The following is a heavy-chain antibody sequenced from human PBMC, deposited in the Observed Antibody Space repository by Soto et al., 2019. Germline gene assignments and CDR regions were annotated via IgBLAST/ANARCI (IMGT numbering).Heavy chain of an antibody. J-gene: IGHJ4*02. CDR3: ANNERSSGWYGGFDY. CDR1: GFTFSSYA. V-gene: IGHV3-23*01. Sequence: GGSLRLSCAASGFTFSSYAMSWVRQAPGKGLEWVSAISGSGGSTYYADSVKGRFTISRDNSKNTLYLQMNSLRAEDTAVYYCANNERSSGWYGGFDYWGQGTLVTVSS. CDR2: ISGSGGST. D-gene: IGHD6-19*01.